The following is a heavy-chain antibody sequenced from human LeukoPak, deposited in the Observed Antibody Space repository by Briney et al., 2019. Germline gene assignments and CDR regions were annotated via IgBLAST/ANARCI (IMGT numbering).Heavy chain of an antibody. CDR2: INPNSGGT. V-gene: IGHV1-2*02. CDR3: VRATDTAMVTGWFDP. CDR1: GYTFTAYY. J-gene: IGHJ5*02. D-gene: IGHD5-18*01. Sequence: GASVKVSCKASGYTFTAYYMYWVRQAPGQGLEWMGWINPNSGGTNYAQKFQGRVTMTRDTSISTAYMELSRLRSDDTAVYYCVRATDTAMVTGWFDPWGQGTLVTVSS.